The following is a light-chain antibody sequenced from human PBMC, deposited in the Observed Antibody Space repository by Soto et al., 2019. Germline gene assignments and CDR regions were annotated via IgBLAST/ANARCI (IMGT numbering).Light chain of an antibody. Sequence: DIPVTQSPSSLSASVGDRVTITCRASQSISSYLNWYQQKPGKAPKLLIYAASSLKSGAPSRVTRSGSGTDFTLTISSPQPEDFATYYCQQSYSTPLTFGGGTKVDIK. J-gene: IGKJ4*01. V-gene: IGKV1-39*01. CDR3: QQSYSTPLT. CDR1: QSISSY. CDR2: AAS.